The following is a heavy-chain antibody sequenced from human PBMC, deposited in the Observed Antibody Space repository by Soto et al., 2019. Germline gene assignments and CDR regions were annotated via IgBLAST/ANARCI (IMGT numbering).Heavy chain of an antibody. J-gene: IGHJ6*02. CDR1: GYSFTSYW. V-gene: IGHV5-51*01. CDR3: ASRSGSYPNYYYYGMDV. CDR2: IYPGDSDT. D-gene: IGHD3-10*01. Sequence: RGESLKISCKGSGYSFTSYWIGWVRQMPGKGLEWMGIIYPGDSDTRYSPSFQGQVTISADKSISTAYLQWSSLKASDTAMYYCASRSGSYPNYYYYGMDVWGQGTTVTVSS.